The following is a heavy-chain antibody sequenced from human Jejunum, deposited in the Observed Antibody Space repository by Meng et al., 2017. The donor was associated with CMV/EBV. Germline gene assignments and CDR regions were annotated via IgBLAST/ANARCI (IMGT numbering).Heavy chain of an antibody. CDR3: ARDYNFWSAPAFDY. Sequence: QLQLQESCPGLMQPSETLYHTCTVSDGPISTRNYYWGWFRQPPGKGLQWIGSIYYSGTTYYNPSLKSRVTISIDTSKKQFSLRLSSVTAADMAVYYCARDYNFWSAPAFDYWGQGTLVTVSS. D-gene: IGHD3-3*01. CDR1: DGPISTRNYY. J-gene: IGHJ4*02. V-gene: IGHV4-39*07. CDR2: IYYSGTT.